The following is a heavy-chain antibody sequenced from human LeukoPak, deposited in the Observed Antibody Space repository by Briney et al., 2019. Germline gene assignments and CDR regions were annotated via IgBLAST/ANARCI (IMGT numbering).Heavy chain of an antibody. V-gene: IGHV3-21*01. J-gene: IGHJ4*02. CDR1: GFTFSSYS. Sequence: GGSLRLSCAASGFTFSSYSMNWVRQAPGKGLEWVSSISSTRSYIYYADSVKGRFTISRDNAKNSLYLQMNSLRADDTAVCYCAKEGDYCGGDCYWGNYFDYWGQGTLVTVSS. CDR3: AKEGDYCGGDCYWGNYFDY. CDR2: ISSTRSYI. D-gene: IGHD2-21*01.